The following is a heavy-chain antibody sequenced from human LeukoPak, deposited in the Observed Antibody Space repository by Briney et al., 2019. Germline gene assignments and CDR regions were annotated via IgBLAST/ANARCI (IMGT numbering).Heavy chain of an antibody. CDR3: ARGDVEYYFDY. CDR2: IYYSGST. CDR1: GGSISSGGYY. D-gene: IGHD5-24*01. J-gene: IGHJ4*02. V-gene: IGHV4-31*03. Sequence: PSETLSLTCTVSGGSISSGGYYWSWIRQHPGKGLEWIGYIYYSGSTYYNPSLKSRVTTSVDTSKNQFSLKLSSVTAADAAVYYCARGDVEYYFDYWGQGTLVTVS.